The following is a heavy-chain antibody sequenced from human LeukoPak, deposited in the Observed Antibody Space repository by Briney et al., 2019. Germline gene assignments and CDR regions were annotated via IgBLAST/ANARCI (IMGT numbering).Heavy chain of an antibody. CDR3: AREGGIVGAPARFDY. V-gene: IGHV3-21*01. CDR2: ISSSRSYI. Sequence: GGSLRLSCAASGFTLNSYSMNWVRQAPGKGLEWVTSISSSRSYIYYADSVKGRFTISRDNAKNSLYLQMNSLRAEDTAVYYCAREGGIVGAPARFDYWGQGTLVTVSS. D-gene: IGHD1-26*01. J-gene: IGHJ4*02. CDR1: GFTLNSYS.